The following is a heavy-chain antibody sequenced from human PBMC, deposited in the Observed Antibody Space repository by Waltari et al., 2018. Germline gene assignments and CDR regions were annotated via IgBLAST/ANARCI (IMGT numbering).Heavy chain of an antibody. D-gene: IGHD2-21*01. J-gene: IGHJ3*02. CDR2: IYPGDSDT. CDR1: GYNFTTYW. CDR3: ARPQGLTPLHLLDI. Sequence: ESLKISCKGSGYNFTTYWIGWVRQMPGKGLEWMGVIYPGDSDTRYSPSFQGQVTIPADKSISTAYLQWSSLKASDTAMYYCARPQGLTPLHLLDIWGQGTMVTVSS. V-gene: IGHV5-51*01.